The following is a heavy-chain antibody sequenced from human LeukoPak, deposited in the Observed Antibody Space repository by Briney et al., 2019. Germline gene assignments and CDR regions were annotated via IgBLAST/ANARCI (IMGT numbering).Heavy chain of an antibody. J-gene: IGHJ4*02. CDR2: ISYDGSNK. Sequence: PGGSLRLSCAASGFTFSSYGMPWVRQAPGKGLEWVTVISYDGSNKYFADSVKGRFTISRDNSKNTLYLQMNSLRAEDTAVYYCAKATSELGYYFDYWGQGTLVTVSS. D-gene: IGHD7-27*01. CDR1: GFTFSSYG. CDR3: AKATSELGYYFDY. V-gene: IGHV3-30*18.